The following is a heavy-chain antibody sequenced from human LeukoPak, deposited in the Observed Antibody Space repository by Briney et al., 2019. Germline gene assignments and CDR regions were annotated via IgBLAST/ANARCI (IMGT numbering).Heavy chain of an antibody. Sequence: GASVKVSCTASGYTFTSYGISWVRQAPGQGLEWMGWISAYNGNTNYAQKLQGRVTMTTDTSTSTAYMELRSLRSDDTAVYYCARDGAARSYYYYYYYMDVWGKGTTVAVSS. CDR2: ISAYNGNT. CDR3: ARDGAARSYYYYYYYMDV. CDR1: GYTFTSYG. V-gene: IGHV1-18*01. D-gene: IGHD1-26*01. J-gene: IGHJ6*03.